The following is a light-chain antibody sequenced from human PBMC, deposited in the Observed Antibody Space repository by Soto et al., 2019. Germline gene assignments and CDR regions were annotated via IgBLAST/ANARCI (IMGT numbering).Light chain of an antibody. CDR2: EGS. CDR3: QQRNNWPWT. Sequence: ELVMTHSPVTLSVSPGERATLSCRASQSVSSYLAWYQQKAGQAPRLLIYEGSNRATGIPTRFSGSGSGTDFTLTISGLEPEDFAVYYCQQRNNWPWTFGQGTKV. V-gene: IGKV3-11*01. J-gene: IGKJ1*01. CDR1: QSVSSY.